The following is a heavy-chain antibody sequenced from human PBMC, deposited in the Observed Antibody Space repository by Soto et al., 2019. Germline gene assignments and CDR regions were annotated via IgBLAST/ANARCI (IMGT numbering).Heavy chain of an antibody. D-gene: IGHD3-10*01. CDR1: GYTFTGYY. V-gene: IGHV1-2*04. CDR3: AREVSGMAGSDFYYYGMDV. Sequence: DSVQISCKASGYTFTGYYMHWVRQAPGQGLEWRGWIIPNSGGTNYAQKFQGWVTVTRDTSISTAYLVLSRLRSDDTAVYYFAREVSGMAGSDFYYYGMDVWGKGTRVTAS. J-gene: IGHJ6*04. CDR2: IIPNSGGT.